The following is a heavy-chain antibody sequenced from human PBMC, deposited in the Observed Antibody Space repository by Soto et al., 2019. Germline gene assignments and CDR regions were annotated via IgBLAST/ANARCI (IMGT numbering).Heavy chain of an antibody. J-gene: IGHJ5*02. Sequence: SETLSLTCTVSGDSISSYYWSWIRQPPGKGLEWIGYIHYSGSTNYNPSLKSRVTISVDTSKNQFSLRLSSVTAADTAVYYCARVRNFYWFDPWGQGTLVTVSS. D-gene: IGHD1-7*01. CDR2: IHYSGST. CDR1: GDSISSYY. V-gene: IGHV4-59*01. CDR3: ARVRNFYWFDP.